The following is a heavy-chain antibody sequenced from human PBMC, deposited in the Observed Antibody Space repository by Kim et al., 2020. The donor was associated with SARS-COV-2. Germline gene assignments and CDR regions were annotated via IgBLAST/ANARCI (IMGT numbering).Heavy chain of an antibody. CDR2: VSVGGDP. V-gene: IGHV3-23*01. CDR1: GFTFANFA. D-gene: IGHD3-16*01. Sequence: GGSLRLSCATSGFTFANFAMAWVRQAPGKGPEWVSGVSVGGDPYYAESVKGRLIISRDSAKSMIYLQLSSLRGADTAVYYCATLGDDMRLIVDRWVQGTL. J-gene: IGHJ4*02. CDR3: ATLGDDMRLIVDR.